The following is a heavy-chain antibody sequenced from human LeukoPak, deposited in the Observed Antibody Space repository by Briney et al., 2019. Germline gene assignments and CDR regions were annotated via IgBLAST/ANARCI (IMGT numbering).Heavy chain of an antibody. CDR1: GDSVSSNSAA. CDR3: ARESGTAAILDVFDV. V-gene: IGHV6-1*01. CDR2: TYYRSKWYN. J-gene: IGHJ3*01. D-gene: IGHD6-13*01. Sequence: SQTLSLTCAISGDSVSSNSAAWTWIRQSPSRGLEWLGRTYYRSKWYNDYAVSVKSRITINPDTSKNQCSLQLNSVTPEDTAVYYCARESGTAAILDVFDVWGQGTMVTVS.